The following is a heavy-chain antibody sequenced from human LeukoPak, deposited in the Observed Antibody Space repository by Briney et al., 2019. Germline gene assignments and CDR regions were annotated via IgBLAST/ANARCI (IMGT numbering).Heavy chain of an antibody. D-gene: IGHD3-10*01. CDR3: ARLRLLYYGMDV. CDR2: IYYSGST. J-gene: IGHJ6*02. CDR1: GGSISSYY. Sequence: SETLSLTCTVSGGSISSYYWSWIRQPPGKGLEWIGYIYYSGSTNYNPSLKSRVTISVDTSKNQFSLELSSVTAADTAVYYCARLRLLYYGMDVWGQGTTVTVSS. V-gene: IGHV4-59*08.